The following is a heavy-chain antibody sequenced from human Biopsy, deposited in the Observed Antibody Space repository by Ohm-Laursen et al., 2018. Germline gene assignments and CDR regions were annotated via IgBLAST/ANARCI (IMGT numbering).Heavy chain of an antibody. Sequence: SQTLSLTCAVSGGSISNNNYYWGWIRQRPGKGLEWIGYIFNSANTYYNPSLKNLITISGDTSKNQFSLKLNSVTAADTAVYYRARGDYFDSNGYFWFDPWGQGTLVTVSS. CDR3: ARGDYFDSNGYFWFDP. CDR2: IFNSANT. D-gene: IGHD3-22*01. J-gene: IGHJ5*02. V-gene: IGHV4-31*01. CDR1: GGSISNNNYY.